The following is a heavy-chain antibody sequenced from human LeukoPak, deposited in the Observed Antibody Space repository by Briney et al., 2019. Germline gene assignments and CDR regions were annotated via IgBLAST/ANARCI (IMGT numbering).Heavy chain of an antibody. D-gene: IGHD3-22*01. CDR2: IKQGGSEK. CDR3: ARDRSSAYYYGAFDV. J-gene: IGHJ3*01. Sequence: PGGSLRLSCAASGFTFSSYGMHWVRQAPGRGLEWVANIKQGGSEKSYVDSVKGRFTISRDNAKNSLYLQMNSLRAEDAAVYYCARDRSSAYYYGAFDVWGQGTMVTVSS. V-gene: IGHV3-7*01. CDR1: GFTFSSYG.